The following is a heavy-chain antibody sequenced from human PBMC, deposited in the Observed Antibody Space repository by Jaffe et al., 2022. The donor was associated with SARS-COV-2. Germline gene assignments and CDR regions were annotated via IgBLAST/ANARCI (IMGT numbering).Heavy chain of an antibody. D-gene: IGHD3-9*01. Sequence: QVQLVESGGGLVKPGGSLRLSCTASGFTFSDYYMTWIRQAPGKGLEWVSDISNGAKRMNYADSVKGRFTISRDNAKNSLDLQMNSLRVEDTAIYYCARAQWALRYFDRIVYMDVWGRGTTVTVSS. J-gene: IGHJ6*03. CDR2: ISNGAKRM. CDR3: ARAQWALRYFDRIVYMDV. CDR1: GFTFSDYY. V-gene: IGHV3-11*01.